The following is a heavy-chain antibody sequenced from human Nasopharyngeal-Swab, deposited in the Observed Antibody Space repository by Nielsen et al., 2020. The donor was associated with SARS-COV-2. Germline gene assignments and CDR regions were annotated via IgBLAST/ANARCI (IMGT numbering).Heavy chain of an antibody. J-gene: IGHJ3*02. Sequence: LRLSCAVSGGSISSGGYSWSWIRQPPGKGLEWIGYIYHSGSTYYNPSLKSRVTISVDTSKNQFSLKLSSVTAADTAVYYYARAQITMIVVVDAFDIWGQGTMVTVSS. CDR1: GGSISSGGYS. D-gene: IGHD3-22*01. CDR2: IYHSGST. V-gene: IGHV4-30-2*05. CDR3: ARAQITMIVVVDAFDI.